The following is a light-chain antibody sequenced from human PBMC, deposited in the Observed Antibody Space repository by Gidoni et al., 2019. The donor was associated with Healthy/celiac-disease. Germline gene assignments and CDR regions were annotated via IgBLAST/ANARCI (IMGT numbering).Light chain of an antibody. J-gene: IGKJ2*01. Sequence: DIQMTQSPSSLSASVGDRVTITCRASQSISSYLNWYQQKPGKAPKLLIYAASSLQSGVPSRFSGSGSGTDFTLTISSLQPEDFATYYCQQSYSTPPNTFXQGTKLEIK. CDR3: QQSYSTPPNT. CDR1: QSISSY. V-gene: IGKV1-39*01. CDR2: AAS.